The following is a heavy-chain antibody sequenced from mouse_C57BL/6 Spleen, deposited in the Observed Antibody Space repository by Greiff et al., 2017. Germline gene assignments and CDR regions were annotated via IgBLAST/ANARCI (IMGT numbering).Heavy chain of an antibody. CDR2: ISSGGSYT. CDR1: GFTFSSYG. V-gene: IGHV5-6*01. CDR3: AREINYFDY. J-gene: IGHJ2*01. Sequence: EVKLVESGGDLVKPGGSLKLSCAASGFTFSSYGMSWVRQTPDKRLEWVATISSGGSYTYYPDSVKGRFTISRDNAKNTLYLQMSSLKSEDTAMYYCAREINYFDYWGQGTTLTVSS.